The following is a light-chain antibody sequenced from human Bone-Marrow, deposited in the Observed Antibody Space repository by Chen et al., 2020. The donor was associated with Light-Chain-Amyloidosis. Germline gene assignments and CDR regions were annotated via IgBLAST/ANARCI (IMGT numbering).Light chain of an antibody. CDR3: LVWDRSSARPV. CDR1: NIGSTS. Sequence: SYVQTQPSSVSVATGQTATMDSGGNNIGSTSVHWYQQTPGQAPLLVVYDDRARPSGIPERLSGSNSGNTATLTISRVEAGDEADYSCLVWDRSSARPVFGGGTKLTVL. CDR2: DDR. J-gene: IGLJ3*02. V-gene: IGLV3-21*02.